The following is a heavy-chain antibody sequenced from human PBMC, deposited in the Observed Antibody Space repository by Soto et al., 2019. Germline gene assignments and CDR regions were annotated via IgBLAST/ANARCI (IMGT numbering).Heavy chain of an antibody. J-gene: IGHJ5*02. Sequence: ASVKVSCKASGYTFTSYYMHWVRQAPGQGLEWMGIINPSGGSTSYAQKFQGRVTMTRDTSTSTVYMELSSLRSEDTAVYYCARSSPMIVDPSWFDPWGQGTLVTVSS. CDR3: ARSSPMIVDPSWFDP. CDR1: GYTFTSYY. V-gene: IGHV1-46*01. D-gene: IGHD3-22*01. CDR2: INPSGGST.